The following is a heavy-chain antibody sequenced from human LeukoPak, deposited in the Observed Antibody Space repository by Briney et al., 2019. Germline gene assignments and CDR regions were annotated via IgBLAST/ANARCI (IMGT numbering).Heavy chain of an antibody. CDR3: AKDRRSIDYDSSGYPN. CDR1: GFTFTHYA. J-gene: IGHJ4*02. CDR2: ISYDGSNQ. Sequence: PGGSLRLPCTASGFTFTHYALHWVRQAPGKGLEWVAVISYDGSNQNFAESVWGRFTISRDNAKNSLYLQMNSLGAEDTAVYYCAKDRRSIDYDSSGYPNWGQGTLVTVSS. V-gene: IGHV3-30-3*01. D-gene: IGHD3-22*01.